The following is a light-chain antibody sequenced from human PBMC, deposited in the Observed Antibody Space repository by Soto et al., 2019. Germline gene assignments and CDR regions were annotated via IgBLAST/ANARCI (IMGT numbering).Light chain of an antibody. CDR2: GAS. V-gene: IGKV3-20*01. CDR3: QRSGSAPPYI. J-gene: IGKJ2*01. CDR1: QSLDSTY. Sequence: EVVLTQSPGTLSLSPGERATLSCRASQSLDSTYLAWYQQKPGQSPRLVIYGASRRATGIPDRFSGSGSGTDFTLTIGRLEPADFAVYYCQRSGSAPPYIFGAGTRLDIK.